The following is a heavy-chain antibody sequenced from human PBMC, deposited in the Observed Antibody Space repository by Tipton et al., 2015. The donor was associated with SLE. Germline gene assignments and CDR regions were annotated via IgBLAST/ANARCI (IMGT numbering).Heavy chain of an antibody. CDR1: GFNVSSEY. J-gene: IGHJ3*02. CDR3: ARQYSLSRMGAFDM. D-gene: IGHD5-12*01. V-gene: IGHV3-53*04. Sequence: SLRLSCAASGFNVSSEYMSWVRQAPGEGLEWVSIIYYRGSTYYADSVKGRFTISRHNSKNSLDLQMNSLRAEDTAVYYCARQYSLSRMGAFDMWGQGTMVTVSS. CDR2: IYYRGST.